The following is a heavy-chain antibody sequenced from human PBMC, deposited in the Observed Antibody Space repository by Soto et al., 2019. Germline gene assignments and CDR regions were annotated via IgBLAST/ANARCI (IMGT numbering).Heavy chain of an antibody. CDR3: ARHPNVWYYGMDV. Sequence: GESLKISCKGSGYSFTSYWIGWVRQMPGKGLEWMGIIYPGDSDTRYSPSFQGQVTISADKSISTAYLQWSSLKASDTAMYYCARHPNVWYYGMDVWGQGTTVTVSS. V-gene: IGHV5-51*01. D-gene: IGHD2-8*01. J-gene: IGHJ6*02. CDR1: GYSFTSYW. CDR2: IYPGDSDT.